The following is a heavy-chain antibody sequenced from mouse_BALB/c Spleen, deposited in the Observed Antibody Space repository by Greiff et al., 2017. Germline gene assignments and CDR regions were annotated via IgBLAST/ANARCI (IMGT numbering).Heavy chain of an antibody. CDR3: ASYGYDRGFEY. CDR1: GFTFSSFG. V-gene: IGHV5-17*02. D-gene: IGHD2-2*01. Sequence: EVHLVESGGGLVQPGGSRKLSCAASGFTFSSFGMHWVRQAPEKGLEWVAYISSGSSTIYYADTVKGRFTISRDNPKNTLFLQMTSLRSEDTAMYYCASYGYDRGFEYGGQGTTLTV. CDR2: ISSGSSTI. J-gene: IGHJ2*01.